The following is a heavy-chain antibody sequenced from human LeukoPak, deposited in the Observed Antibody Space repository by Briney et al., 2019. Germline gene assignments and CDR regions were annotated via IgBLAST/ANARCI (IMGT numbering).Heavy chain of an antibody. V-gene: IGHV3-30-3*01. CDR2: ISYDGSNK. Sequence: GGSLRLSCAASGFTFSSYAMHWVRQAPGKGLEWVAVISYDGSNKYYADSVKGRFTISRDNSKNTLYLQMNSLRAEDTAVYYSAREPLPYDAFDIWGQGTMVTVSS. CDR1: GFTFSSYA. CDR3: AREPLPYDAFDI. J-gene: IGHJ3*02.